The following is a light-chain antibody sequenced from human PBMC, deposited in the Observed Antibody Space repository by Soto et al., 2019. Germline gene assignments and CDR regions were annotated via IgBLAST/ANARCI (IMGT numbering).Light chain of an antibody. CDR2: AAS. Sequence: DIQMTQSPSSLSASVGDRVTITCRASQGISNYLAWYQQKPGKVPKLLIYAASTLQSGVPSRFSGSGSGTDFTPTISILQPEDVATYYCQQYNSAPWTFGQGTKVDIK. CDR3: QQYNSAPWT. V-gene: IGKV1-27*01. CDR1: QGISNY. J-gene: IGKJ1*01.